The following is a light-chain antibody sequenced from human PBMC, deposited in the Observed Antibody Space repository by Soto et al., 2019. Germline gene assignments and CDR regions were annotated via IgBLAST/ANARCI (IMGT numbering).Light chain of an antibody. CDR1: QSVNSN. CDR2: GAS. Sequence: TLSVSPGERATLSCRASQSVNSNLAWYQQKPGQAPRLLLYGASTRATGIPARFSGSASGTEFTLTISILQSEDSAVYYCQQDTAWPLNFGGGTK. V-gene: IGKV3-15*01. J-gene: IGKJ4*01. CDR3: QQDTAWPLN.